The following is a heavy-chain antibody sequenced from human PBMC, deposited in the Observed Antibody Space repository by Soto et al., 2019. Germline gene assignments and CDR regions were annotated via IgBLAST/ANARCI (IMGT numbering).Heavy chain of an antibody. V-gene: IGHV3-21*01. CDR1: GFTFSSYS. J-gene: IGHJ4*02. CDR2: ISSSSSYI. CDR3: ARLRWYYGSGSYYQGGSPDDY. D-gene: IGHD3-10*01. Sequence: GGSLRLSCAASGFTFSSYSMNWVRQAPGKGLEWVSSISSSSSYIYYADSVKGRFTISRDNAKNSLYLQMNSLRAEDTAVYYCARLRWYYGSGSYYQGGSPDDYWGQGTLVTVSS.